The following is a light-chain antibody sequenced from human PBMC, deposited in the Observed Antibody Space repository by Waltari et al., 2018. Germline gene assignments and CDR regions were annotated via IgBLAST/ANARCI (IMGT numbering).Light chain of an antibody. CDR1: QSISKY. CDR2: DAS. J-gene: IGKJ2*01. CDR3: QQRSSWPFMYT. Sequence: EIVLTQSPATMSLSPGEKATLSCRARQSISKYLAWYQQKPGQAPRLLIYDASNRPTDIPARFSGSGSGTDFTLTISSLEPEDFAVYYCQQRSSWPFMYTFGQGTKLEIK. V-gene: IGKV3-11*01.